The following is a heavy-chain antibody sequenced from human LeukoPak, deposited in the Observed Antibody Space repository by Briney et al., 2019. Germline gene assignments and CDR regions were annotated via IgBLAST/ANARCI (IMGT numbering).Heavy chain of an antibody. J-gene: IGHJ3*02. CDR3: VSAFDI. CDR1: GGSFSGYY. CDR2: ISSSGSTI. V-gene: IGHV3-11*04. Sequence: LSLTCAVYGGSFSGYYWSWIRQPPGKGLEWVSYISSSGSTIYYADSVKGRFTISRDNAKNSLYLQMNSLRAEDTAVYYCVSAFDIWGQGTMVTVSS.